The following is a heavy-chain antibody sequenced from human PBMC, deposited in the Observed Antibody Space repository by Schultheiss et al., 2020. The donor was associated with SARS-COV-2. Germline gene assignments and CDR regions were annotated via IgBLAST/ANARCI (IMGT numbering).Heavy chain of an antibody. J-gene: IGHJ4*02. CDR1: GFTFSSYA. V-gene: IGHV3-66*01. CDR3: ARGSYGDYTYYFDY. D-gene: IGHD4-17*01. CDR2: IYSGGST. Sequence: GGSLRLSCAASGFTFSSYAMSWVRQAPGKGLEWVSVIYSGGSTYYADSVKGRFTISRDNSKNTLYLQMNSLRAEDTAVYYCARGSYGDYTYYFDYWGQGTLVTVSS.